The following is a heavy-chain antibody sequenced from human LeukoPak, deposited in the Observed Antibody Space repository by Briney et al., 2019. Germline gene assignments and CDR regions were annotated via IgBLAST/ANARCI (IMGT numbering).Heavy chain of an antibody. D-gene: IGHD1-26*01. CDR3: ARDKGSNSGVFDY. Sequence: SVKVSCKASGGTFSSYAISWVRQAPGQGLEWMGGIIPIFGTANYAQKFQGRVTITADESTSTAYMELSSLRSEDTAVYYCARDKGSNSGVFDYWGQGTLVTVSS. J-gene: IGHJ4*02. CDR2: IIPIFGTA. V-gene: IGHV1-69*01. CDR1: GGTFSSYA.